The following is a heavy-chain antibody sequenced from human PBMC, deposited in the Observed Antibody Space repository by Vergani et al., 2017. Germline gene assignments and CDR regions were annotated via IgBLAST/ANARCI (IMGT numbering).Heavy chain of an antibody. CDR3: ARFSRPYYDFWSGYYVTDYYYMDV. Sequence: EVQLLESGGGLVQPGGSLRLSCEASGFSFPGYAMSWVRQAPGQGLEWVSSVSGSSATPYYADSVKGRFIISRDNSKNTLHLQMNSLRADDTAVYYCARFSRPYYDFWSGYYVTDYYYMDVWGKGTTVTVSS. J-gene: IGHJ6*03. CDR1: GFSFPGYA. V-gene: IGHV3-23*01. D-gene: IGHD3-3*01. CDR2: VSGSSATP.